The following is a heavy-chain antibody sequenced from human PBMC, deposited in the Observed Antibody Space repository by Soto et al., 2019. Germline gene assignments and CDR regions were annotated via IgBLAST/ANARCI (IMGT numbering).Heavy chain of an antibody. D-gene: IGHD6-13*01. J-gene: IGHJ6*02. CDR3: ARDRIAAAGWSYGMDV. Sequence: ASVKFSCTASGGTFSSYAISWVRQAPGQGLEWMGWINPNSGGTNYAQKFQGWVTMTRDTSISTAYMELSRLRSDDTAVYYCARDRIAAAGWSYGMDVWGQGTTVTVSS. V-gene: IGHV1-2*04. CDR2: INPNSGGT. CDR1: GGTFSSYA.